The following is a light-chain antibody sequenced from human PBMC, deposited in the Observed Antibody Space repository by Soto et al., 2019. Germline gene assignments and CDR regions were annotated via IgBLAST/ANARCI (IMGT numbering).Light chain of an antibody. CDR2: KAP. Sequence: DIQMTQSPSTLSSSVGDRVTITCRASQSISSWLAWYQQKPGQAPKLLIYKAPTLQSGVPSRFSGSGSGTEFTLAISSLQPDDSATYYCQQYNDNWTFGQGTKV. V-gene: IGKV1-5*03. CDR3: QQYNDNWT. J-gene: IGKJ1*01. CDR1: QSISSW.